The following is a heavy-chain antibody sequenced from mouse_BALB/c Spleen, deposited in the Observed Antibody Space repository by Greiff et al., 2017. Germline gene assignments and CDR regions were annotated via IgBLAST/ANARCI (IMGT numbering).Heavy chain of an antibody. CDR2: ISSGSSTI. Sequence: EVKVVESGGGLVQPGGSRKLSCAASGFTFSSFGMHWVRQAPEKGLEWVAYISSGSSTIYYADTVKGRFTISRDNPKNTLFLQMTSLRSEDTAMYYCARRSSGYDAMDYWGQGTSVTVSS. CDR1: GFTFSSFG. D-gene: IGHD3-1*01. CDR3: ARRSSGYDAMDY. V-gene: IGHV5-17*02. J-gene: IGHJ4*01.